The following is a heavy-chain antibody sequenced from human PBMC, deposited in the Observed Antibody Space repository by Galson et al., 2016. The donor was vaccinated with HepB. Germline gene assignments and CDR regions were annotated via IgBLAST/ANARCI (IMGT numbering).Heavy chain of an antibody. J-gene: IGHJ4*02. CDR2: ISAYNGNT. Sequence: SVKVSCKASGYTFTTYGISWVRQAPGQGLEWMGWISAYNGNTNYAHKFQGRVTLTTDTSTNTAYMELRSLRSDDTAVYYCARDTHDYGDYGAFWDSWGQGTLVTVSS. D-gene: IGHD4-17*01. CDR3: ARDTHDYGDYGAFWDS. CDR1: GYTFTTYG. V-gene: IGHV1-18*01.